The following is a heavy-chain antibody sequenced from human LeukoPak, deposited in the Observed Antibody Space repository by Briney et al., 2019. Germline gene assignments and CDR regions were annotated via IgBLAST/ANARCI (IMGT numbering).Heavy chain of an antibody. CDR3: TRDPPSSGWSFDY. Sequence: GGSLRLSCAASGFTFSTHAMHWVRQAPAKGLEWVAMIWFDGKTTYYVNSVKGRFTISRDNSKNTVDLRMNSLRAEDTAVYYCTRDPPSSGWSFDYWGQGALVTVSS. D-gene: IGHD6-19*01. CDR1: GFTFSTHA. J-gene: IGHJ4*02. CDR2: IWFDGKTT. V-gene: IGHV3-33*01.